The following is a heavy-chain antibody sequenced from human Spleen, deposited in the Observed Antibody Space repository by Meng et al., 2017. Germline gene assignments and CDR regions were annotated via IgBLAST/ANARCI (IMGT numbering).Heavy chain of an antibody. J-gene: IGHJ2*01. CDR3: AKVAVAGTDYWYFDL. V-gene: IGHV7-4-1*02. CDR2: INTNTGNP. CDR1: GYTFTSYA. Sequence: ASVKVSCKASGYTFTSYAMNWVRQAPGQGLEWMGWINTNTGNPTYAQGFTGRFVFSLDTSVSTAYLQISSLKAEDTAVYYCAKVAVAGTDYWYFDLWGRGTLVTVSS. D-gene: IGHD6-19*01.